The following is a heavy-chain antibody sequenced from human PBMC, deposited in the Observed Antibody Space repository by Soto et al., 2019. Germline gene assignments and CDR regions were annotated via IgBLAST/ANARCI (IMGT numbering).Heavy chain of an antibody. V-gene: IGHV2-5*02. CDR2: IYWDDDK. Sequence: QITLKESGPTLLSPTQTLTLTCTFSGFSLTTSGVGVTWIRQPPGKALEWLALIYWDDDKRYSPSLNNRLTSTKDTSKNQVVLTMTNMDPVDTATYFCAHRRPWSSNWNSGWFDPWGQGTLVTVSS. D-gene: IGHD1-20*01. CDR3: AHRRPWSSNWNSGWFDP. J-gene: IGHJ5*02. CDR1: GFSLTTSGVG.